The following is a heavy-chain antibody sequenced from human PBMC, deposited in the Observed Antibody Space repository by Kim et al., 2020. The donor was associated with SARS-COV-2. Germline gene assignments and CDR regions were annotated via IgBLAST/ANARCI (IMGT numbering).Heavy chain of an antibody. D-gene: IGHD4-17*01. CDR3: ARRWGDGGTRNWFDP. J-gene: IGHJ5*02. Sequence: NPALESRVTISVDTSKNQFSLQRKSVSAADTAVFYCARRWGDGGTRNWFDPWGQGTLVTVSS. V-gene: IGHV4-39*01.